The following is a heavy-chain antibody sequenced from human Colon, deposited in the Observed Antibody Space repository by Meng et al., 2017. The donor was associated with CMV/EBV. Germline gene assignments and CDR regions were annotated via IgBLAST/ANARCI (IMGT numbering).Heavy chain of an antibody. CDR3: ASHSSYVWGSHH. CDR1: GYSFTGYY. J-gene: IGHJ1*01. V-gene: IGHV1-2*02. CDR2: MDPTTGRT. D-gene: IGHD3-16*01. Sequence: QGQRVQSGAEVWIPGASVHVSCKASGYSFTGYYIHWVRQAPGQGLEWMGWMDPTTGRTDYAQKFQGTVTMTRDTSISTAYLELSRLTSDDTAVYYCASHSSYVWGSHHWGQGTLVTVSS.